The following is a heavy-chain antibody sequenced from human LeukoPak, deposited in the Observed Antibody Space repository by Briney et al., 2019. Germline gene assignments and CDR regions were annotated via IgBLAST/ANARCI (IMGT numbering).Heavy chain of an antibody. V-gene: IGHV4-4*07. CDR3: ARDQYYYDSSAYLFDY. D-gene: IGHD3-22*01. CDR2: IYTSGNS. Sequence: SETLSLTCTVSGGSISSYYWSWIRQPAGKGLEWIGRIYTSGNSNYNPSLKSRVTMSVDTSKNQFFLKLSSVTAADTAVYYCARDQYYYDSSAYLFDYWGQGTLVTVSS. J-gene: IGHJ4*02. CDR1: GGSISSYY.